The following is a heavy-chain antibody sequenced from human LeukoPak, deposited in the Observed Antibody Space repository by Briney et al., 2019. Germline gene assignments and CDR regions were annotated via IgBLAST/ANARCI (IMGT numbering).Heavy chain of an antibody. V-gene: IGHV3-23*01. Sequence: GGSLRLSCAASGFTVSSNYMSWVRQAPGKGLEWVSAISGSGGSTYYADSVKGRFTISRDNSKNTLYLQMNSLRAEDTAVYYCASIDCSSTSCYGGIQYFQHWGQGTLVTVSS. D-gene: IGHD2-2*01. CDR2: ISGSGGST. CDR1: GFTVSSNY. CDR3: ASIDCSSTSCYGGIQYFQH. J-gene: IGHJ1*01.